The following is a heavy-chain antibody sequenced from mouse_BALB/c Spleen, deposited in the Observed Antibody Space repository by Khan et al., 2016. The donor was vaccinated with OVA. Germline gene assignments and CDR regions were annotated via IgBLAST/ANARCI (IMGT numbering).Heavy chain of an antibody. J-gene: IGHJ3*01. CDR3: VNHGSSSAWFTY. Sequence: VQLQESGAELAKPGASVKMSCKASGYTFTSYWMHWVKQRPGQGLEWIGYINPSTDYTEYNQKFKDKATLTVDKSSSTAYMQLTSLTSEDSAVYYCVNHGSSSAWFTYGGQGTLVTVSA. D-gene: IGHD1-1*01. CDR1: GYTFTSYW. CDR2: INPSTDYT. V-gene: IGHV1-7*01.